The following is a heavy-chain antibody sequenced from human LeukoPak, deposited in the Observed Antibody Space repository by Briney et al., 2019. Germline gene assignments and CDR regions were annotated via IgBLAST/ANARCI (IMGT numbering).Heavy chain of an antibody. CDR3: ARGYYDTPHYGMDV. V-gene: IGHV4-30-2*01. CDR2: IYHSGST. CDR1: GGSISSGGYS. J-gene: IGHJ6*01. D-gene: IGHD3-9*01. Sequence: PSQTLSLTCTVSGGSISSGGYSWSWIRQPPGKGLEWIGYIYHSGSTYYNPSLKSRVTISVDRSKNQFSLKLSSVTAADTAVYYCARGYYDTPHYGMDVWGQGTTVTVSS.